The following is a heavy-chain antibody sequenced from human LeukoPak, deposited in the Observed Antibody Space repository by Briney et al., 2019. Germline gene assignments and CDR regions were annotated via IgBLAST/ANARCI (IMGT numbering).Heavy chain of an antibody. CDR2: ISDSGGST. Sequence: SGGSLRLSCAASGFTFSNYDMSWVRQAPGKGLEWVSSISDSGGSTCYADSVKGRFTISRDNSKNTLYLQMTNLRAADTAVYYCAKDLSRAVATDWFDPWDQGSLVTVSS. CDR1: GFTFSNYD. CDR3: AKDLSRAVATDWFDP. D-gene: IGHD5-12*01. J-gene: IGHJ5*02. V-gene: IGHV3-23*01.